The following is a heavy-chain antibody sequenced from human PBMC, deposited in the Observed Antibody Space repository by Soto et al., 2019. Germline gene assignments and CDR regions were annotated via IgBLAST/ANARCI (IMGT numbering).Heavy chain of an antibody. CDR2: ISSSSNYI. CDR1: GFTFTTYS. D-gene: IGHD5-18*01. J-gene: IGHJ3*02. Sequence: EVDLVESGGGLAKPGGSLRLSCAASGFTFTTYSMNWVRQAPGKGLEWVSSISSSSNYIYYADSVKGRFTISRDNAKNSLYLQMNSLRAEDTAVYYCARDSASYGSAFDIWGQGTMVTVSS. CDR3: ARDSASYGSAFDI. V-gene: IGHV3-21*01.